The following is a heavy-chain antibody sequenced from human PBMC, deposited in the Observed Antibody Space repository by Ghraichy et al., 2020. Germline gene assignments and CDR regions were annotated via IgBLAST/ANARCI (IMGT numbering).Heavy chain of an antibody. CDR2: IYYDGSER. Sequence: GGSLRLSCEVSGFPFSRYAMHWVRQAPGKGLERVSMIYYDGSERYYADSVRGRFTISRDNSKNTLFLEMKSLRAEDTAVYYCAKEAIPGDQNGDKRGYFDYWSQGTLVTVSS. CDR3: AKEAIPGDQNGDKRGYFDY. J-gene: IGHJ4*02. D-gene: IGHD2-21*02. CDR1: GFPFSRYA. V-gene: IGHV3-33*06.